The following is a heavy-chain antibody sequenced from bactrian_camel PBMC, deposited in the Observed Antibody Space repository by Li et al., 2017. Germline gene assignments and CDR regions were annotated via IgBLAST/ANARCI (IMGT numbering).Heavy chain of an antibody. Sequence: HVQLVESGGGLVQPGGSLRLSCATSGFPFSSYELFWVRQAPGKGLEWVSGIYSSTAYYADSVAGRFTISRDNAKNTLTLQMNSVKPEDTAAYYCCRLNYGLGILGQGTQVTVS. J-gene: IGHJ4*01. V-gene: IGHV3S1*01. CDR1: GFPFSSYE. D-gene: IGHD3*01. CDR2: IYSSTA.